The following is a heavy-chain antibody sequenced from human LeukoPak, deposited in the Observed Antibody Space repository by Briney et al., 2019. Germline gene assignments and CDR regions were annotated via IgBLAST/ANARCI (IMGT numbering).Heavy chain of an antibody. Sequence: AGGSLRLSCAASGLTFSDYAMSWFRQAPGKGLEWVSGITSGFTPHYADSVKGRLTISRDNSKNTFHLQLNSLRAEDTAVYYCAKDYSESRVADVFFEYWGQGTLVTVSS. D-gene: IGHD2-15*01. CDR1: GLTFSDYA. V-gene: IGHV3-23*01. CDR2: ITSGFTP. CDR3: AKDYSESRVADVFFEY. J-gene: IGHJ4*02.